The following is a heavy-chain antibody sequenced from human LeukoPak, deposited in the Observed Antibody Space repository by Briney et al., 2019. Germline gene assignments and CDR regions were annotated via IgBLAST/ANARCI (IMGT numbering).Heavy chain of an antibody. CDR2: ISSSSSYI. J-gene: IGHJ4*02. CDR1: GFTFSSYS. D-gene: IGHD2-15*01. V-gene: IGHV3-21*01. Sequence: KTGGSLRLSCAASGFTFSSYSMNWVRQAPGKGLEWVSSISSSSSYIYYADSVKGRFTISRDNAKNSLYLQMNSLRAEDTAVYYCARRVCSGGSCYAGGVNFDYWGQGTLVTVSS. CDR3: ARRVCSGGSCYAGGVNFDY.